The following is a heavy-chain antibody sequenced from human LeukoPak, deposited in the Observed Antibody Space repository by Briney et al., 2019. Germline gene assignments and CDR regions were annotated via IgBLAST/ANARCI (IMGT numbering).Heavy chain of an antibody. Sequence: SGPTLVKPTQTLTLTRTFSGFSLSTSGVGVGWIRQPPGKALEWLAPIYWDDDKRYSPSLKSRLTITKDTSKNQVVLTMTNMDPVDTATYYCAHKNRPSMVRGVTFDYWGQGTLVTVSS. J-gene: IGHJ4*02. CDR3: AHKNRPSMVRGVTFDY. V-gene: IGHV2-5*02. CDR1: GFSLSTSGVG. CDR2: IYWDDDK. D-gene: IGHD3-10*01.